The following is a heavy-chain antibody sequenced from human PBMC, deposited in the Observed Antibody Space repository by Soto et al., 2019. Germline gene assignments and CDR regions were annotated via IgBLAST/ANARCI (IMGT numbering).Heavy chain of an antibody. CDR3: VEGGSNRGYYYYGMDV. Sequence: EVQLLESGGGLVQPGGSLRLSCAASGFTFSSYAMSWVRQAPGKGLHWVSAISGSGGSTYYADSVKGRFTITRDNSKNTLYLQMNGMRAEDTAVDYCVEGGSNRGYYYYGMDVWGQGTTVTVSS. V-gene: IGHV3-23*01. CDR2: ISGSGGST. J-gene: IGHJ6*02. D-gene: IGHD4-4*01. CDR1: GFTFSSYA.